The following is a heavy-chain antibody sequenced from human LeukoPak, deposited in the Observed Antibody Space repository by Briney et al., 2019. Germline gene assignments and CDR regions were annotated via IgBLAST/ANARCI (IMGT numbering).Heavy chain of an antibody. V-gene: IGHV3-74*01. D-gene: IGHD3-16*01. CDR2: IDSDGSST. CDR1: GFTFRSYW. J-gene: IGHJ4*02. Sequence: GGSLRLSCEASGFTFRSYWMHWVRQAPGKGLEWVSRIDSDGSSTTYADSVKGRFTISRDNAKNTLYLQMNSLRAEDTAVYYCARDHDSVPDYWGQGTLVTVSS. CDR3: ARDHDSVPDY.